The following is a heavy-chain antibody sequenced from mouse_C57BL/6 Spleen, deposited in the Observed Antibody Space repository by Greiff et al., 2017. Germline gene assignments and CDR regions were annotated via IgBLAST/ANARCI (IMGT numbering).Heavy chain of an antibody. Sequence: EVQLVESGGGLVKPGGSLKLSCAASGFTFSDYGMHWVRQAPEKGLEWVAYISSGSSTIYYADTVKGRFTIYRDNAKNTLFLQMTSLRSEDTAMYYCARDYGRGAYWGQGTLVTVSA. CDR2: ISSGSSTI. J-gene: IGHJ3*01. CDR3: ARDYGRGAY. D-gene: IGHD1-1*01. V-gene: IGHV5-17*01. CDR1: GFTFSDYG.